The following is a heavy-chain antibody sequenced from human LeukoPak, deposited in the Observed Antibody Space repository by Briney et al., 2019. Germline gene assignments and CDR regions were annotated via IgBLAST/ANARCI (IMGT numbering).Heavy chain of an antibody. D-gene: IGHD4-17*01. CDR3: ATDQDHGYFRQ. J-gene: IGHJ1*01. CDR1: GFTFSSYE. CDR2: ISSSSSYI. Sequence: PGGSLRLSCSASGFTFSSYEMNWVRQAPGKGLEWVSSISSSSSYIYYADSVKGRFTISRDNAKNSLYLQMNSLRAEDTAVYYCATDQDHGYFRQWGQGTLVIVSS. V-gene: IGHV3-21*01.